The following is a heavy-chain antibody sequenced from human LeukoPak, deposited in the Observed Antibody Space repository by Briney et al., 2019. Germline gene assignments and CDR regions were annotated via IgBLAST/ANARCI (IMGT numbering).Heavy chain of an antibody. Sequence: PGGSLRLSCAASGFTFSDHYMSWIRQAPGKGLEWVSYISSSGSNIYYADSVKGRFTISRDNAKNSLYLQMNSLRAEDTAVYYCARGAEGSSWGSDYWGQGTLATVSS. CDR2: ISSSGSNI. D-gene: IGHD6-13*01. CDR1: GFTFSDHY. CDR3: ARGAEGSSWGSDY. J-gene: IGHJ4*02. V-gene: IGHV3-11*01.